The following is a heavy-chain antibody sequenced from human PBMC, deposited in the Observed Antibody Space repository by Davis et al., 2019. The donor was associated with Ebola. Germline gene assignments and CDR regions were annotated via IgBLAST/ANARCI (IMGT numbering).Heavy chain of an antibody. Sequence: GGSLRLSCAASGLTVSGTYMNWVRQAPGKGLEWVSVLYSGGSAYYADSVRGRFTISRDNSRNTLYLQMNDLRAEDTGVYYCARELSAFSGYYDWGQGTLVSVSS. D-gene: IGHD3-22*01. CDR1: GLTVSGTY. J-gene: IGHJ4*02. CDR3: ARELSAFSGYYD. V-gene: IGHV3-66*01. CDR2: LYSGGSA.